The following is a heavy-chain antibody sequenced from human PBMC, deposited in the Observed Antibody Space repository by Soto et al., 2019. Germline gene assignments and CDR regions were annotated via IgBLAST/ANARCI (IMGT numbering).Heavy chain of an antibody. CDR2: IKQDGSEK. J-gene: IGHJ3*02. Sequence: VQLVESGGGLVQPGGSLRLSCAASGFTFSSYWMSWVRQAPGKGLEWVANIKQDGSEKYYVDSVKGRFTISRDNAKNSLYLQMNSLRAEDTAVYYCAREKGTSGHDGAFDIWGQGTMVTVSS. D-gene: IGHD3-16*01. V-gene: IGHV3-7*01. CDR3: AREKGTSGHDGAFDI. CDR1: GFTFSSYW.